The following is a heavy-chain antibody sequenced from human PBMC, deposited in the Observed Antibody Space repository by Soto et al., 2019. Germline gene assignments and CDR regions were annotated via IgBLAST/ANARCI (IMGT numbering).Heavy chain of an antibody. Sequence: GGPVRLSCAASGFTFSSYSMNWVRQAPGKGLEWVSSISSSSYIYYADSVKGRFTISRDNAKNSLYLQMNSLRAEDTAVYYCARSLVRSMDVWGQGTTVTVSS. CDR2: ISSSSYI. CDR3: ARSLVRSMDV. J-gene: IGHJ6*02. CDR1: GFTFSSYS. V-gene: IGHV3-21*01.